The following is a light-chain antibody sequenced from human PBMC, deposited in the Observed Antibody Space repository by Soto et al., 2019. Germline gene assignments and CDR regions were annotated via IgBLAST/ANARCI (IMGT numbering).Light chain of an antibody. Sequence: QSVLTQPPSASGTPGQRVTISCSGSTSNSGSNYVYWYQQLPGTAPKLLIYRDNQRPSGLPDRISGSKSGTAASLAISGLRSEDEADYYCAAWDDSLSAWVFGGGTKLTVL. CDR3: AAWDDSLSAWV. V-gene: IGLV1-47*01. CDR2: RDN. J-gene: IGLJ3*02. CDR1: TSNSGSNY.